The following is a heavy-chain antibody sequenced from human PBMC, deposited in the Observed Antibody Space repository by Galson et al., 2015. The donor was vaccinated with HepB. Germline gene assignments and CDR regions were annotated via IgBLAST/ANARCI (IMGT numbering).Heavy chain of an antibody. J-gene: IGHJ3*02. D-gene: IGHD1-20*01. Sequence: CAISGDSVSSNSAAWNWIRQSPSRGLEWLGRTYYRSKWYNDYAVSVKSRITINPDTSKNQFSLQLNSVTPEDTAVYYCARDNDNWNDWAPGAFDIWGQGTMVIVSS. V-gene: IGHV6-1*01. CDR1: GDSVSSNSAA. CDR2: TYYRSKWYN. CDR3: ARDNDNWNDWAPGAFDI.